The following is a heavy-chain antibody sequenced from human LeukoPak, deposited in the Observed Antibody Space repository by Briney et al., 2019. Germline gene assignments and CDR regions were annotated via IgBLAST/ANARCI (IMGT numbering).Heavy chain of an antibody. J-gene: IGHJ3*02. D-gene: IGHD3-3*01. CDR2: IYPGDSDT. CDR1: GYSFTSYW. CDR3: AVTSHDFWSGYYNPDKAFDI. Sequence: GESLKISCKGSGYSFTSYWIGWVRQMPGKGLEWMGIIYPGDSDTRYSPSFQGQVTISADKYISTAYLQWSSLKASDTAMYYCAVTSHDFWSGYYNPDKAFDIWGQGTMVTVSS. V-gene: IGHV5-51*01.